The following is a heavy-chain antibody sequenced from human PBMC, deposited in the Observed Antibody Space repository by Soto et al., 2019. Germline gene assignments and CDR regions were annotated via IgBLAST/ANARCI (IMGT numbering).Heavy chain of an antibody. CDR1: GGSISSGGYS. D-gene: IGHD6-19*01. V-gene: IGHV4-30-2*03. J-gene: IGHJ6*02. CDR3: ARQVYSSGWYNYYYGMDV. Sequence: PSETLCLTCAVSGGSISSGGYSWSWIRQPPGKGLEWIGYIYYSGSTYYNPSLKSRVTISVDTSKNQFSLKLSSVTAADTAVYYCARQVYSSGWYNYYYGMDVWGQGTTVTVSS. CDR2: IYYSGST.